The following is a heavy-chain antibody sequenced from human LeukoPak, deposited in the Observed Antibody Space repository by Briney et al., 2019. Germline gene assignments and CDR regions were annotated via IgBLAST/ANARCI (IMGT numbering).Heavy chain of an antibody. CDR1: GYTFTGYY. CDR2: INPNSGGT. D-gene: IGHD2-2*02. V-gene: IGHV1-2*04. Sequence: ASVKVSCKASGYTFTGYYMHWVRQAPGQGLEWMGWINPNSGGTNYAQKFQGWVTMTRDTSISTAYMELSRLRSDDTAVYYCARDSAAIDPEYCQHWGQGTLVTVSS. CDR3: ARDSAAIDPEYCQH. J-gene: IGHJ1*01.